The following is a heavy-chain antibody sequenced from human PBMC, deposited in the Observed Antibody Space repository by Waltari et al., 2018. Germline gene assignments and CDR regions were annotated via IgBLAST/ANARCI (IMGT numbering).Heavy chain of an antibody. D-gene: IGHD7-27*01. CDR2: IYYSGST. Sequence: QVQLQESGPGLVKPSQTLSLPCTVSGCSISSGGSYLNWIRQHPGKGLEWIGYIYYSGSTYYNPSLKSRVTISVDTSKNQFSLKLSSVTAADTAVYYCASHLTGDSGGGYWGQGTLVTVSS. CDR3: ASHLTGDSGGGY. CDR1: GCSISSGGSY. V-gene: IGHV4-31*03. J-gene: IGHJ4*02.